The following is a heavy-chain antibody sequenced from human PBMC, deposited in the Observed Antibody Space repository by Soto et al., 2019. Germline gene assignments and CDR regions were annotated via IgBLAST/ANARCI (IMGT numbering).Heavy chain of an antibody. CDR3: ARGRYGDY. CDR2: ISAHNGNT. D-gene: IGHD1-1*01. Sequence: QVHLVQSGAEVKKPGASVKVSCKASGYTFTSYGITWVRQAPGQGLEWMGWISAHNGNTDYAQKLQGRVIVTRDTSTSTAYMELRSLLSEDTAVYYCARGRYGDYWGQGALVTVSS. V-gene: IGHV1-18*01. J-gene: IGHJ4*02. CDR1: GYTFTSYG.